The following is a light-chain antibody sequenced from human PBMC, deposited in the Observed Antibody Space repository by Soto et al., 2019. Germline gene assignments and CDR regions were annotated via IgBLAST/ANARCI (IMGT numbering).Light chain of an antibody. Sequence: QMTESPSAMSASGGDRVTITCRASQGISNYLAWFQQKPGKVPKRLIYAASSLQSGVPSRFSCSGSGTECTLTISSLQPEDVTTDYCLQHNSYPRTFGQGTKVDI. J-gene: IGKJ1*01. CDR2: AAS. CDR1: QGISNY. CDR3: LQHNSYPRT. V-gene: IGKV1-17*03.